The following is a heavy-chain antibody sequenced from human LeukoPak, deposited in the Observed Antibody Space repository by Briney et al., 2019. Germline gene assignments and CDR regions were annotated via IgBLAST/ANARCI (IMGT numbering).Heavy chain of an antibody. J-gene: IGHJ4*02. CDR3: AKCLEWLQCAFDY. Sequence: GGSLRLSCAASGFTFSSYVMSWVRQALGKGLEWVSAISGSGDRTYYADSVKGRFTISRDNSKNTLYLQMNSLRAEDTAVYYCAKCLEWLQCAFDYWGQGTLVTVSS. CDR2: ISGSGDRT. CDR1: GFTFSSYV. V-gene: IGHV3-23*01. D-gene: IGHD5-24*01.